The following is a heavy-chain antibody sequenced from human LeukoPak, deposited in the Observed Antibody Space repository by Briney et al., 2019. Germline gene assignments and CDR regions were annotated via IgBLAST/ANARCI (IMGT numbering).Heavy chain of an antibody. D-gene: IGHD2-2*01. CDR1: GGSISSGDYY. J-gene: IGHJ4*02. V-gene: IGHV4-30-4*01. CDR3: ARDSFPQYCSSTSCREIDY. Sequence: PSETLSLTCTVSGGSISSGDYYWSWIRQPPGKGLEWIGYIYYSGSTYYNPSLKSRVTISVDTSKNQFSLKLSSVTAADTAVYYCARDSFPQYCSSTSCREIDYWGQGTLVTVSS. CDR2: IYYSGST.